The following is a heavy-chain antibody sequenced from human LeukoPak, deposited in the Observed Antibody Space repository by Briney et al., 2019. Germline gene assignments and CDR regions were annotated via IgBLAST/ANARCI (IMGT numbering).Heavy chain of an antibody. CDR3: AIRDQKRYYYGSRSSGPLRY. V-gene: IGHV4-34*01. CDR1: GGSFSGYY. Sequence: SVTLSLTCAVCGGSFSGYYWSWIRQPPGKGLVGIGEINHSGSTNYDTSLKSRVTISVDTSKNHLSLKLSSATAADTPVYYCAIRDQKRYYYGSRSSGPLRYWGQGTLVTVSS. CDR2: INHSGST. D-gene: IGHD3-10*01. J-gene: IGHJ4*02.